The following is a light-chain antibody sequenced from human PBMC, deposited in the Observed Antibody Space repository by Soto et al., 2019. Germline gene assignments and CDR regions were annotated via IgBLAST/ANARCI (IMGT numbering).Light chain of an antibody. Sequence: DIQMTQSPSAMPASVGDRVTITCRASQDIKHYLVWFPQRQGKAPKLXIYAASTLHSGVPSRFRGSGSGPECTRPISSLQPDDVETDYCPHYNSYSEAFGRGTKVDIK. CDR1: QDIKHY. CDR2: AAS. V-gene: IGKV1-17*03. J-gene: IGKJ1*01. CDR3: PHYNSYSEA.